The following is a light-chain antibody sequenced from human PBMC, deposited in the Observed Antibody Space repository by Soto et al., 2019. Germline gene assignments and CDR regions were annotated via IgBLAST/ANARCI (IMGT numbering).Light chain of an antibody. CDR2: DAS. V-gene: IGKV1-5*01. CDR3: QQYNSYST. CDR1: QSISSW. J-gene: IGKJ1*01. Sequence: IQMTQSPSTLSASVGDRVTITCRASQSISSWLAWYQQKPGKAPKLLIYDASSLESGVPSRFSGSGSGTEFTLTISSLQPDDFATYYCQQYNSYSTFGQVSKVDI.